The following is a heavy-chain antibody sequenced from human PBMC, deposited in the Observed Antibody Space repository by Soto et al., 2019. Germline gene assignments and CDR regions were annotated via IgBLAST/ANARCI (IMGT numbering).Heavy chain of an antibody. CDR1: GYTFTSYA. Sequence: ASVKVSCKASGYTFTSYAMHWVRQAPGQRLGWMGWINAGNGNTKYSQKFQGRVTITRDTSASTAYMELSSLRSEDTAVYYCARDLLYNWNSWFDPWGQGTLVTVSS. J-gene: IGHJ5*02. CDR3: ARDLLYNWNSWFDP. D-gene: IGHD1-7*01. V-gene: IGHV1-3*01. CDR2: INAGNGNT.